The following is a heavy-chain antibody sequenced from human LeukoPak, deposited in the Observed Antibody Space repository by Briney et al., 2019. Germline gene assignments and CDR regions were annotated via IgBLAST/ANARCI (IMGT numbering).Heavy chain of an antibody. Sequence: PGASVKVSCKASGYTFTGYYMHWVRQAPGQGLEWMGRINPNSGGTNYAQKFQGRVTMTRDTSISTAYMELSRLRSDDTAVYYCASDIVVVPHLPYGMDVWGQGTTVTVSS. D-gene: IGHD2-2*01. CDR2: INPNSGGT. CDR1: GYTFTGYY. J-gene: IGHJ6*02. CDR3: ASDIVVVPHLPYGMDV. V-gene: IGHV1-2*06.